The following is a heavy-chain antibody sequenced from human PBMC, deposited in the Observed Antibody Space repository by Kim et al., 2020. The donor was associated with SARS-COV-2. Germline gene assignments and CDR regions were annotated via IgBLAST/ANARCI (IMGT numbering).Heavy chain of an antibody. CDR1: GFTFGRYS. CDR3: GRREVTAFDY. J-gene: IGHJ4*02. CDR2: ISIAGGATK. Sequence: GGSLRLSCVASGFTFGRYSMNWIRWAPGKGLEWISYISIAGGATKHYAASVKGRFTISRDDAQTSLYLQMSSLRDEDTAVYYCGRREVTAFDYWGQGTL. V-gene: IGHV3-48*02. D-gene: IGHD3-10*01.